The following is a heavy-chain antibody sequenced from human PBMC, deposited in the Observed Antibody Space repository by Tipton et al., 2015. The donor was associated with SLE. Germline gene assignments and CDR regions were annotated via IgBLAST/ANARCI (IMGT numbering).Heavy chain of an antibody. CDR1: GGSISSSSYY. D-gene: IGHD2-2*01. CDR2: VNHSGST. V-gene: IGHV4-39*07. Sequence: TLSLTCTVSGGSISSSSYYWGWIRQPPGKGLEWIGEVNHSGSTNYNPSLKSRVTISVDTSKNQFSLKLNSMTAADTAVYYCSRLGKEYQLLKRLYYFDSWGQGTLVTVSS. J-gene: IGHJ4*02. CDR3: SRLGKEYQLLKRLYYFDS.